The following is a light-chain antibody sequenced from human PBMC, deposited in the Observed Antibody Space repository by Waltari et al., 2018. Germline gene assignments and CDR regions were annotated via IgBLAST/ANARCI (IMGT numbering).Light chain of an antibody. CDR2: DVS. Sequence: QFALTQPASVSGSPGQSITISCTGTSSDIGTYDYVSWYQQHPGEAPKLILYDVSHRPSGVPNRFSGSKSDNTASLTISGLQAEDESDYYCSSFTIRSTWVFGGGTKLTVL. CDR1: SSDIGTYDY. V-gene: IGLV2-14*03. J-gene: IGLJ3*02. CDR3: SSFTIRSTWV.